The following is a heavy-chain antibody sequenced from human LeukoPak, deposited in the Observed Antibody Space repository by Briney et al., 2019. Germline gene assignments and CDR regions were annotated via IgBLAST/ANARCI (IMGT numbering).Heavy chain of an antibody. CDR3: ARDSIKDFRQLVPYYYYNGMDV. D-gene: IGHD6-13*01. CDR2: IWYDGSNK. V-gene: IGHV3-33*01. J-gene: IGHJ6*02. Sequence: PGRSLRLSCAASGFTFSSYGMHWVRQAPGKGLEWVAVIWYDGSNKYYADSVKGRFTISRDNSKNTLYLQMNSLRAEDTAVYYCARDSIKDFRQLVPYYYYNGMDVWGQGTTVTVSS. CDR1: GFTFSSYG.